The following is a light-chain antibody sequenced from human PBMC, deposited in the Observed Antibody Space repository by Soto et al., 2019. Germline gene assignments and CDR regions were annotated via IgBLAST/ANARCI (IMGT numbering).Light chain of an antibody. CDR1: SSDVGGYNY. CDR2: EVS. Sequence: QSALTQPASVSGSPGQSITISCTGTSSDVGGYNYVSWYQQHPGKAPKLMIYEVSNRPSGVSSRFSGSKSGNTASLTISALQADDESTFYCSSYTTTSTLLFGGGTKVTVL. V-gene: IGLV2-14*01. J-gene: IGLJ3*02. CDR3: SSYTTTSTLL.